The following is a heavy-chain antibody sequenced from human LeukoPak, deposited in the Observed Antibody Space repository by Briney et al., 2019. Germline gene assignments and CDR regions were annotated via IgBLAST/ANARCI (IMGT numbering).Heavy chain of an antibody. J-gene: IGHJ5*02. D-gene: IGHD3-10*01. CDR1: GYSFTNYW. CDR2: IYPGDSDT. V-gene: IGHV5-51*01. Sequence: KGGESLKISCKGSGYSFTNYWIAWVRQMPGKGLEWMGIIYPGDSDTRYSPSFQGQVTISADKSISTAYLQWSSLKASDTAMYYCARAVGLTYYYGSGSSNWFDPWGQGTLVTVSS. CDR3: ARAVGLTYYYGSGSSNWFDP.